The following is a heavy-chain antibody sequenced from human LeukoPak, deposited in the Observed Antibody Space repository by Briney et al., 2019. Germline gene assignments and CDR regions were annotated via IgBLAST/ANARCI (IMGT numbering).Heavy chain of an antibody. CDR2: TVVGSGNT. J-gene: IGHJ6*02. CDR3: AADRGYCDGDCLDV. Sequence: SVKVSCKASGFTFTKSAVQWLRQARGQRLEWIGWTVVGSGNTNYAQKFQERVTITRDKSTSTVYMELSSLRSEDTAVYYCAADRGYCDGDCLDVWGQGTTVTVSS. D-gene: IGHD2-21*02. V-gene: IGHV1-58*01. CDR1: GFTFTKSA.